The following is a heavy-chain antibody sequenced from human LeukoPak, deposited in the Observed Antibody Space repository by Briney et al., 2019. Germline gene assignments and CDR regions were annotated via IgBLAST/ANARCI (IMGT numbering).Heavy chain of an antibody. V-gene: IGHV4-30-4*01. CDR3: AREYYSYGPLDY. Sequence: SETLSLTCTVSGGSISSGDYYWSWIRQPPGKGLEWIGYIYYSGSTFYNPSLKSRVTISVDTSKNQFSLKLSSVTAADTAVYYCAREYYSYGPLDYWGQGTLVTVSS. D-gene: IGHD5-18*01. CDR1: GGSISSGDYY. J-gene: IGHJ4*02. CDR2: IYYSGST.